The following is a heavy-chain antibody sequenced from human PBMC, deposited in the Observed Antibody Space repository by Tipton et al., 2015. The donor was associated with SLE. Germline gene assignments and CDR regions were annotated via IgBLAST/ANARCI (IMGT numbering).Heavy chain of an antibody. D-gene: IGHD2-2*01. Sequence: TLSLTCAVYGGSFSGYYWSWIRQPPGKGLEWIGEINHSGSTNYKPSLKSRVTISVDTSKNQFSLKLSSVTAADTAVYYCARAYAGDVDYWGQGTLVTVSS. V-gene: IGHV4-34*01. CDR2: INHSGST. CDR1: GGSFSGYY. CDR3: ARAYAGDVDY. J-gene: IGHJ4*02.